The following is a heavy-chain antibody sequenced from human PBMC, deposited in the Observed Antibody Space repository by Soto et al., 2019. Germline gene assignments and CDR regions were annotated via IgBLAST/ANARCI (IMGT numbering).Heavy chain of an antibody. CDR1: GDSVSKYY. CDR2: IHSTRSP. J-gene: IGHJ5*02. V-gene: IGHV4-4*07. CDR3: ARSPAYGDYANLDT. Sequence: SETLSLTCTVSGDSVSKYYWNWIRQPAGKGLEWIGRIHSTRSPDYNPSLKSRVTLSVDTSKNQFSLKLSLTSVTAADTAVYYCARSPAYGDYANLDTWGQGPLVTVSS. D-gene: IGHD4-17*01.